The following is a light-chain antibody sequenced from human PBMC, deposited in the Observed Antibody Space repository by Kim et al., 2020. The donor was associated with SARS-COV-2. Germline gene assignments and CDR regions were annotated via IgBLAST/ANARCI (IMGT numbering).Light chain of an antibody. V-gene: IGKV3-15*01. J-gene: IGKJ2*01. CDR1: QSVSSN. Sequence: EIVMTQSPVTLSVSPGERATLSCRASQSVSSNLAWYQQTPGEAPRLLLYGASTRATGIPARFRGSGSGTEFTLTISSLQSEDFAVYYCQQYNNWPYTFGQGTKLEI. CDR2: GAS. CDR3: QQYNNWPYT.